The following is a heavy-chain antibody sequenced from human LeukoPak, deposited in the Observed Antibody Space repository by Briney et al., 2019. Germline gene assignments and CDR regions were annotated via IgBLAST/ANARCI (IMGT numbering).Heavy chain of an antibody. CDR2: IRYDGSNT. D-gene: IGHD5-18*01. Sequence: GGSLRLSCAASGFIFSSYGMHWVRQAPGKGLEWVAFIRYDGSNTYYADSVKGRFTISRDNSKNTLYLQMNSLRAEDTAVYYCARQGYSYATDYWGQGTLVTVSS. CDR3: ARQGYSYATDY. J-gene: IGHJ4*02. V-gene: IGHV3-30*02. CDR1: GFIFSSYG.